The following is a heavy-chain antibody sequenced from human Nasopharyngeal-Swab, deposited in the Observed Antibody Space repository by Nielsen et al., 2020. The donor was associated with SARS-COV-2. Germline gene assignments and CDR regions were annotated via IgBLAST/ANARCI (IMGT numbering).Heavy chain of an antibody. CDR1: GFSFSEYY. D-gene: IGHD3-10*01. CDR3: ARVSGGAFDI. CDR2: ISSSGSIT. V-gene: IGHV3-11*04. Sequence: GESLKISCAASGFSFSEYYMSWIRQAPGKGLEWISDISSSGSITHYADSMKGRFTISRDNAKKSLYLQMNSLRAEDTAVYYCARVSGGAFDIWGQGTMVTVSS. J-gene: IGHJ3*02.